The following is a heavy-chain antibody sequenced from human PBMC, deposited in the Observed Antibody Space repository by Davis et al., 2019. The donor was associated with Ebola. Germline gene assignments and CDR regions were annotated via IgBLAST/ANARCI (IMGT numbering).Heavy chain of an antibody. CDR2: ISSSSSYI. Sequence: GESLKISCAASGFTFSSYSMNWVRQAPGKGLEWVSSISSSSSYIYYADSVKGRFTISRDDSKNTLYLQMNSLRAEDTAVYYCAKEIRPNDYWGQGTLVTVSS. CDR1: GFTFSSYS. J-gene: IGHJ4*02. V-gene: IGHV3-21*04. CDR3: AKEIRPNDY.